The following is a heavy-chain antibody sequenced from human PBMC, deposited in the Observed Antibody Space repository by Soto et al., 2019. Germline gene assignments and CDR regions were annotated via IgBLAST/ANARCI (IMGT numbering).Heavy chain of an antibody. Sequence: QVQLVESGGGVVQAGRALRLSCGASGFSFSTYIMHWVRQAPGKGLEWVAALSHDGSNRYYSDSVKGRFTISRDNSKNTLYVQIYSLRPQDTGMYYCARPGGSGLGDGFDIWGQGTMVTVSS. V-gene: IGHV3-30-3*01. CDR2: LSHDGSNR. J-gene: IGHJ3*02. CDR3: ARPGGSGLGDGFDI. D-gene: IGHD3-9*01. CDR1: GFSFSTYI.